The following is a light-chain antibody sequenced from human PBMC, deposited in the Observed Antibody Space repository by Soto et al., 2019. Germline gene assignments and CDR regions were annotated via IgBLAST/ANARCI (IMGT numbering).Light chain of an antibody. CDR3: SSYAGTHVV. CDR1: SSDVGGYNY. Sequence: QSALTQPPSASGSPGHSVTISCTGTSSDVGGYNYVSWYQQHPGKAPKLMIYDVSKRPSGVPDRFSGSKSGNTASLTVSGLQADDEADYYCSSYAGTHVVFGTGTKVTV. CDR2: DVS. J-gene: IGLJ1*01. V-gene: IGLV2-8*01.